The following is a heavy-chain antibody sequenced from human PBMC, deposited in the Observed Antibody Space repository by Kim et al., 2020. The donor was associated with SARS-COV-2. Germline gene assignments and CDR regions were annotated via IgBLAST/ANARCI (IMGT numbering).Heavy chain of an antibody. Sequence: GGSLRLSCAASGFTFSSYAMSWVRQAPGKGLESVSAISGSGGRTYYADSVKGRFTISRDNSKNTLDLQMNSLRAEDTAVYYCAKGRELAAAAWFDPWGQGTLVTVSS. CDR2: ISGSGGRT. CDR1: GFTFSSYA. CDR3: AKGRELAAAAWFDP. J-gene: IGHJ5*02. V-gene: IGHV3-23*01. D-gene: IGHD6-13*01.